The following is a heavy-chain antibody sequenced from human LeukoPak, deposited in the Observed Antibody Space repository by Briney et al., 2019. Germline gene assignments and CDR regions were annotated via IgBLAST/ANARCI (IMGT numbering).Heavy chain of an antibody. D-gene: IGHD4-23*01. CDR2: INVDGSVK. CDR1: GFTFSNYW. CDR3: VRDLILVDTPGDDFDY. J-gene: IGHJ4*02. V-gene: IGHV3-74*01. Sequence: GGSLRLSCAASGFTFSNYWMHWVRQVPGKGLVWISRINVDGSVKSYADSVKGRFTISRDNAKNTVSLQMNSLRAEDTAVYYCVRDLILVDTPGDDFDYWGQGALVTVSS.